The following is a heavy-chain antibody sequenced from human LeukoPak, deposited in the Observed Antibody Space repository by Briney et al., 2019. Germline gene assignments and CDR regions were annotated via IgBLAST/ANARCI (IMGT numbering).Heavy chain of an antibody. CDR1: GYTFTNYD. D-gene: IGHD6-13*01. Sequence: ASVRVSCKASGYTFTNYDINWVRQASGQGLEWMGWMNPNSGNTGSAQKFQGRVTMTSNTSISTAYMELSSLRSENTAVYYCARGLRREQQLLRAFDYWGQGTPVTVSS. CDR3: ARGLRREQQLLRAFDY. J-gene: IGHJ4*02. V-gene: IGHV1-8*01. CDR2: MNPNSGNT.